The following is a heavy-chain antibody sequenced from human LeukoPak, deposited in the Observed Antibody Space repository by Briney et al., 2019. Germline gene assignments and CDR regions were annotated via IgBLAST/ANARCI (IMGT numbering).Heavy chain of an antibody. J-gene: IGHJ4*02. V-gene: IGHV3-23*01. CDR2: ISGSGGST. D-gene: IGHD6-19*01. CDR1: GFTFSNFW. Sequence: GESLRLSCTASGFTFSNFWMGWVRQAPGKGLEWVSAISGSGGSTYYADSVKGRFTISRDNSKNTLYLQMNSLRAEDTAVYYCAKEAVADLDYWGQGTLVTVSS. CDR3: AKEAVADLDY.